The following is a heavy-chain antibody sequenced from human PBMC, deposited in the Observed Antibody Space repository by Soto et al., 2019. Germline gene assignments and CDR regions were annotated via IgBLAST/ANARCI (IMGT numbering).Heavy chain of an antibody. J-gene: IGHJ4*02. CDR2: IYYSGST. CDR3: ARDQGYSSGWWRFDY. CDR1: GGSISSYY. V-gene: IGHV4-59*01. Sequence: SETLSLTCTVSGGSISSYYWSWIRQPPGKGLEWMGYIYYSGSTNYNPSLKSRDTISVDTSKNQFSLKLSSVAAADTAVYYCARDQGYSSGWWRFDYWGQGTMVTVSS. D-gene: IGHD6-19*01.